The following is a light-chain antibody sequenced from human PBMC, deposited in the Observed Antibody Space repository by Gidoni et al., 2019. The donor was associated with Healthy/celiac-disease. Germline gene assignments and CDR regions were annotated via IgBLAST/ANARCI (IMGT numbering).Light chain of an antibody. CDR1: QSVFYSSNNKNY. V-gene: IGKV4-1*01. Sequence: DIVLTQSPDSLAVSLGERATINCQSSQSVFYSSNNKNYLAWYQQKPVQPPKLLIYWASTLESGVPDRFSGSGSWTDFTLTISSLQAEDVAVYYCQQYYSTPPYTFGQGTKLEIK. CDR3: QQYYSTPPYT. CDR2: WAS. J-gene: IGKJ2*01.